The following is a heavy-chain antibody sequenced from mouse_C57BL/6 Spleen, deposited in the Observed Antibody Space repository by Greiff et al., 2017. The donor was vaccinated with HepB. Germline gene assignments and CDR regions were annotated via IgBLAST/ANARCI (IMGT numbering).Heavy chain of an antibody. CDR3: ARSDGYRYYFDY. D-gene: IGHD2-3*01. CDR2: IYPGSGST. CDR1: GYTFTSYW. Sequence: VKLQQPGAELVKPGASVKMSCKASGYTFTSYWITWVKQRPGQGLEWIGDIYPGSGSTNYNEKFKSKATLTVDTSSSTAYMQLSSLTSEDSAVYYCARSDGYRYYFDYWGQGTTLTVSS. J-gene: IGHJ2*01. V-gene: IGHV1-55*01.